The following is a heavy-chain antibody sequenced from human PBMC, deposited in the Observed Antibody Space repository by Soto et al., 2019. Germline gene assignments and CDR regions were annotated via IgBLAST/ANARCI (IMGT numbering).Heavy chain of an antibody. CDR2: IIPIFGTA. Sequence: AASVKVSFKASGGTFSSYAISWLRQAPGQGLEWMGGIIPIFGTANYAQKFQGRVTITADESTSTAYMELSSLRSEDTAVYYCAREPTVTTGIYYYYGMDVWGQGTTVTVSS. V-gene: IGHV1-69*13. D-gene: IGHD4-17*01. J-gene: IGHJ6*02. CDR3: AREPTVTTGIYYYYGMDV. CDR1: GGTFSSYA.